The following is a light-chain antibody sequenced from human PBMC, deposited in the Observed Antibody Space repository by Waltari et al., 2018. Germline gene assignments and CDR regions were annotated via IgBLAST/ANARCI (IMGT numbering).Light chain of an antibody. Sequence: DIVMTQSPDSLAVSLGERATINCKSIQSIFYSSNNKNYLAWYQQKPGQFPKLLISWASTRESGVPDRVSGSGSGTDFTLTISSLQAEDVAVYYCQQYYAPLRTFGQGTKVEVK. V-gene: IGKV4-1*01. J-gene: IGKJ1*01. CDR2: WAS. CDR1: QSIFYSSNNKNY. CDR3: QQYYAPLRT.